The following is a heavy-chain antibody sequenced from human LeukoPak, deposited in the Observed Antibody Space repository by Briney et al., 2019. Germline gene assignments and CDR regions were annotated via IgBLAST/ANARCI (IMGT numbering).Heavy chain of an antibody. V-gene: IGHV3-7*03. CDR3: AKHAPVSGYSSSWSSYFDY. CDR1: GFTFSSYW. CDR2: IKQDGSEK. J-gene: IGHJ4*02. D-gene: IGHD6-13*01. Sequence: GGSLRLSCAASGFTFSSYWMSWVRQAPGKGLEWVANIKQDGSEKYHVDSAKGRFTISRDNAKNSLYLQMNSLRAEDTAVYYCAKHAPVSGYSSSWSSYFDYWGQGTLVTVSS.